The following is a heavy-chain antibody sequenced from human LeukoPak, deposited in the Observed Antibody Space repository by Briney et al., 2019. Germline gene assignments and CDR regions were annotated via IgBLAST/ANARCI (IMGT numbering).Heavy chain of an antibody. V-gene: IGHV3-48*04. CDR1: GFTFSSYS. D-gene: IGHD2-2*01. J-gene: IGHJ6*03. Sequence: GGSLRLSCAASGFTFSSYSMNWVRQAPGKGLEWVSYISSSSSTIYYAAFVKGRFTISRDNAKNSLYLQMNSLRAEDTAVYYCAGDGQDIVVVPADWYYYYYMDVWGKGTTVTVSS. CDR2: ISSSSSTI. CDR3: AGDGQDIVVVPADWYYYYYMDV.